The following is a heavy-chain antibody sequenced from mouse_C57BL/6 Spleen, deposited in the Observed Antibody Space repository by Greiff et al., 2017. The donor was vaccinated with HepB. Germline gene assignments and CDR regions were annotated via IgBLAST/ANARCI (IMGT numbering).Heavy chain of an antibody. D-gene: IGHD1-1*01. CDR2: INPGSGGT. Sequence: QVHVKQSGAELVRPGTSVKVSCKASGYAFTNYLIEWVKQRPGQGLEWIGVINPGSGGTNYNEKFKGKATLTADKSSSTAYMQLSSLTSEDSAVYFCARDYYGGWYFDVWGTGTTVTVSS. J-gene: IGHJ1*03. CDR1: GYAFTNYL. CDR3: ARDYYGGWYFDV. V-gene: IGHV1-54*01.